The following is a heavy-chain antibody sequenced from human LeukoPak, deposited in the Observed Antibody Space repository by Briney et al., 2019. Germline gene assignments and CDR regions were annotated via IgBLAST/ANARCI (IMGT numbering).Heavy chain of an antibody. D-gene: IGHD1-1*01. J-gene: IGHJ4*02. Sequence: GGSLRLSCAASGFTFSSYAMSWVRQAPGKGLEWVANIKQDGSEKYYVDSVKGRFTISRDNAKNSLYLQMNSLRAEDTAVYYCASRRTGEFYFDYWGQGTLVTVSS. V-gene: IGHV3-7*03. CDR2: IKQDGSEK. CDR1: GFTFSSYA. CDR3: ASRRTGEFYFDY.